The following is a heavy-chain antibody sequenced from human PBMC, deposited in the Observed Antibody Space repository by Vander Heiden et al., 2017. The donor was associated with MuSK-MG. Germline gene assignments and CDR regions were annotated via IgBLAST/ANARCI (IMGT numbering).Heavy chain of an antibody. CDR2: ISRSSSDI. Sequence: EVQLVESGGGLVKPGGSLRLSCAASGFTFSSYSMNCVRQSPGKGLEWVSSISRSSSDIYDADSVKGRFTISRDNAKNSLYLQMNSLRAEDTAGYYCAREGIAAAGLDWFDPWGQGTLVTVSS. D-gene: IGHD6-13*01. CDR3: AREGIAAAGLDWFDP. CDR1: GFTFSSYS. V-gene: IGHV3-21*01. J-gene: IGHJ5*02.